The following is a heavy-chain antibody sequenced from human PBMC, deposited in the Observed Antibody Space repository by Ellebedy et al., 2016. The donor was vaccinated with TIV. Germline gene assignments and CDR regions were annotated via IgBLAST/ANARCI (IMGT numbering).Heavy chain of an antibody. Sequence: GGSLRLSCSASGFTFGAYVMHWVRQAPGKGLEWVALIWHETSNRYYADSVKGRFTISRDNSKNTVVLQMNSLRVEDTAVYYCVTQYSSGWYRSFDHWGQGALVTVSS. J-gene: IGHJ4*02. CDR3: VTQYSSGWYRSFDH. CDR1: GFTFGAYV. D-gene: IGHD6-19*01. CDR2: IWHETSNR. V-gene: IGHV3-33*01.